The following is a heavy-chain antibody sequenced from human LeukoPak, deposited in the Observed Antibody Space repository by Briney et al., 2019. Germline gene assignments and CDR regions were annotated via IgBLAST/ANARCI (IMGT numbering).Heavy chain of an antibody. D-gene: IGHD3-16*01. J-gene: IGHJ4*02. Sequence: PSETLSLTCTVSGGSISSGGYYWSWIRQHPGKGLEWIVYIYYSGSTWYNPSLKSRVTISLDTSKNQFSLKLNSVTAADTAIYYCARDAPKGGRQSPSHFDSWGQGALVTVSS. CDR3: ARDAPKGGRQSPSHFDS. V-gene: IGHV4-31*03. CDR1: GGSISSGGYY. CDR2: IYYSGST.